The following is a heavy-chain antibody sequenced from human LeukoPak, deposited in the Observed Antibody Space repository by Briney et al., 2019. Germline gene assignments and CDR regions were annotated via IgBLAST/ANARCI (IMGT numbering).Heavy chain of an antibody. D-gene: IGHD4-17*01. J-gene: IGHJ4*02. V-gene: IGHV3-23*01. CDR3: AKNRYGDYASDY. CDR2: ISGSGGTT. Sequence: GGSLRLSCAASGFTFSSYGMTWVRQAPGKGLEWVSSISGSGGTTYYADSVKGRFTISRDNSKNTLSLQMNSLRAEDTAVYYCAKNRYGDYASDYWGKGTLVTVSS. CDR1: GFTFSSYG.